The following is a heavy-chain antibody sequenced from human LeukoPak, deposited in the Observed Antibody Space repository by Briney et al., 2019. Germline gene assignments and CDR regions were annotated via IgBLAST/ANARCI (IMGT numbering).Heavy chain of an antibody. J-gene: IGHJ6*02. CDR3: ARGLSVRWLVLADYYYYYGMDV. V-gene: IGHV1-46*01. CDR2: INPSGGST. CDR1: GYTFTSYY. D-gene: IGHD6-19*01. Sequence: RASVKVSCKASGYTFTSYYMHWVRQAPGQGLEWMGIINPSGGSTSYAQKFQGRVTMTRDTSISTAYMELSRLRSDDTAVYYCARGLSVRWLVLADYYYYYGMDVWGQGTTVTVSS.